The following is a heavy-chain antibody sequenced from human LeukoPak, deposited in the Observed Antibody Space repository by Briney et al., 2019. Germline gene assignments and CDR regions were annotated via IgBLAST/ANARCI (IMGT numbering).Heavy chain of an antibody. CDR1: GGSISNYY. Sequence: SETLSLTCTVSGGSISNYYWSWIRQPPGKGLEWIGYIYYSGSTNYNPSLKSRVTISVDTSKNQFSLKLSSVTAADTAVYYCARAFDCSSTSCYWSNAFDIWGQGTMVTVSS. D-gene: IGHD2-2*01. J-gene: IGHJ3*02. V-gene: IGHV4-59*08. CDR3: ARAFDCSSTSCYWSNAFDI. CDR2: IYYSGST.